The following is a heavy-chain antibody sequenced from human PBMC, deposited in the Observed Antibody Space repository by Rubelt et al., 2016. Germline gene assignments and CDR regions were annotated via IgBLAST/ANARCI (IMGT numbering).Heavy chain of an antibody. Sequence: QVQLKQWGAGVLKPSETLSLTCAVYGGSFSDYHWSWIRQPPGKGLEWIGEINHSGTTNYNPSLKSRVTMSVDTSKNQFPLDLTSVTAADTAVYYCATDLGRGYIYGPLDSWGQGTLVTVSS. CDR1: GGSFSDYH. D-gene: IGHD5-18*01. V-gene: IGHV4-34*01. CDR2: INHSGTT. J-gene: IGHJ4*02. CDR3: ATDLGRGYIYGPLDS.